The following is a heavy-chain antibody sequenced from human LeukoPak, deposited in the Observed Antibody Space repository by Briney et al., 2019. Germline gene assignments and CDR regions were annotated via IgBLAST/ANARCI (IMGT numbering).Heavy chain of an antibody. V-gene: IGHV3-64*01. CDR2: IDGNGGSA. CDR3: ARGHEYRGYGQDY. J-gene: IGHJ4*02. D-gene: IGHD5-12*01. Sequence: GGSLRLSCAASGFTFSSYAMHWVRQAPGKGLEYVSAIDGNGGSAYYANTVKGGFTISRDNSKNTLYLQMGSLTTEDTAVYYCARGHEYRGYGQDYWGQGTLVTVSS. CDR1: GFTFSSYA.